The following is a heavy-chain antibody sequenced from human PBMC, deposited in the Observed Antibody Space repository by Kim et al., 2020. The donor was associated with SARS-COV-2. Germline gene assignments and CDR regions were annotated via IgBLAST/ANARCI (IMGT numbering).Heavy chain of an antibody. CDR3: ARASLATVSVIAAAAKLFDY. CDR2: ISYDGSNK. J-gene: IGHJ4*02. CDR1: GFTFSSYA. D-gene: IGHD6-13*01. V-gene: IGHV3-30-3*01. Sequence: GGSLRLSCAASGFTFSSYAMHWVRQAPGKGLEWVAVISYDGSNKYYADSVKGRFTISRDNSKNTLYLQMNSLRAEDTAVYYCARASLATVSVIAAAAKLFDYWGQGTLVTVSS.